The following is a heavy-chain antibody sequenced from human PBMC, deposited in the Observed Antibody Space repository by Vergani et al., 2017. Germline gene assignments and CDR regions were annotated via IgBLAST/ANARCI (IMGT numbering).Heavy chain of an antibody. CDR1: GFSFSTYS. CDR2: ISVRSNYI. Sequence: VQLQESGGGLVKPGGSLRVSCAASGFSFSTYSINWVRQAPGQGLEWVSSISVRSNYIYYADSLKGRFTISRDNSKNSVYLQMNSLRAEDTAIYYCARKKYYDSKDYYQVEPFDFWGQGTLVTVSS. V-gene: IGHV3-21*06. J-gene: IGHJ4*02. CDR3: ARKKYYDSKDYYQVEPFDF. D-gene: IGHD3-22*01.